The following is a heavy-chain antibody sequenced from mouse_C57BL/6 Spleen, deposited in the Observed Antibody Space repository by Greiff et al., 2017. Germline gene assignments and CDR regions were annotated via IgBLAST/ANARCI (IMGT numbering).Heavy chain of an antibody. CDR2: ISNGGGST. CDR3: ARGRITTVVAKDYYAMDY. CDR1: GFTFSDYY. Sequence: EVKVVESGGGLVQPGGSLKLSCAASGFTFSDYYMYWVRQTPEKRLEWVAYISNGGGSTYYPDTVKGRFTISRDNAKNTLYLQMSRLKSEDTAMYYCARGRITTVVAKDYYAMDYWGQGTSVTVSS. J-gene: IGHJ4*01. D-gene: IGHD1-1*01. V-gene: IGHV5-12*01.